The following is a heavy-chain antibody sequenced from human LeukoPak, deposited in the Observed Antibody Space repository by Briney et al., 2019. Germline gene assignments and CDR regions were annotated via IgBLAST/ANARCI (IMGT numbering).Heavy chain of an antibody. CDR2: IYTSGST. CDR1: GGSISSYY. J-gene: IGHJ6*03. Sequence: SETLSLTCTVSGGSISSYYWSWIRQHPGKGLEWIGRIYTSGSTNYNPSLKSRVTMSVDTSKNQFSLKLSSVTAADTAVYYCARDSADCSSTSCYPRGGYYYYYMDVWGKGTTVTVSS. CDR3: ARDSADCSSTSCYPRGGYYYYYMDV. V-gene: IGHV4-4*07. D-gene: IGHD2-2*01.